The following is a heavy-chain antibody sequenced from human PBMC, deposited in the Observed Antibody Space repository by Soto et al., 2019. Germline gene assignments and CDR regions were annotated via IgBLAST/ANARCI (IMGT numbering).Heavy chain of an antibody. CDR1: GCSISSYY. V-gene: IGHV4-59*08. Sequence: SETLSLTCTVSGCSISSYYWSWIRQPPGKGLEWIGYIYYSGSTNYNPSLKSRVTISVDTSKNQFSLKLSSVTAADTAVYYCARLIPEWLVNRPAWFDPWGQGTLVTVSS. J-gene: IGHJ5*02. CDR3: ARLIPEWLVNRPAWFDP. CDR2: IYYSGST. D-gene: IGHD6-19*01.